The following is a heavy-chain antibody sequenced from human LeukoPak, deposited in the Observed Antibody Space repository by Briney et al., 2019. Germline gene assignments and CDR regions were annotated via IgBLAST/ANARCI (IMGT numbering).Heavy chain of an antibody. V-gene: IGHV3-23*01. CDR2: ISAPGGNT. Sequence: GGSLRLSCAASGLTLNRYAMCWVRQAPGKGLEWVSAISAPGGNTYYADSVKGRFTISRDSSKNTLYLQMNSLRVEDTAVYYCARGGDYGVKIGYWGQGTLVTVSS. D-gene: IGHD4-17*01. J-gene: IGHJ4*02. CDR3: ARGGDYGVKIGY. CDR1: GLTLNRYA.